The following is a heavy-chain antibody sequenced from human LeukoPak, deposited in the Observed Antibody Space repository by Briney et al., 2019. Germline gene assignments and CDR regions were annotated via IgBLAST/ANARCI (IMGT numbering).Heavy chain of an antibody. CDR1: GGSISSSNYY. CDR3: AIHASVDGNWPRPLDY. J-gene: IGHJ4*02. Sequence: PSETLSLTCTVSGGSISSSNYYWGWIRQPPGKGLEWIGNIYYSGSTYYKPSLKTRVTISVDTSKNQFSLKLTSVTAADTAVYYCAIHASVDGNWPRPLDYWGQGSLVTVSS. CDR2: IYYSGST. D-gene: IGHD6-19*01. V-gene: IGHV4-39*01.